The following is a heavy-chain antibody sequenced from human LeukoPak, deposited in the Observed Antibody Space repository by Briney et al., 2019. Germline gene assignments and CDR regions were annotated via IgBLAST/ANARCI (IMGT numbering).Heavy chain of an antibody. CDR1: GASISSYH. CDR3: ARKDGDY. V-gene: IGHV4-59*01. CDR2: MYNSGNT. Sequence: PSETLSLTCTVSGASISSYHWSWIRQPPGKGLEWIGYMYNSGNTNSNPSLKSRVTMSLDTSKNQFSLKLSSVTAADTAIYYCARKDGDYWGQGTLVIVSS. J-gene: IGHJ4*02. D-gene: IGHD5-24*01.